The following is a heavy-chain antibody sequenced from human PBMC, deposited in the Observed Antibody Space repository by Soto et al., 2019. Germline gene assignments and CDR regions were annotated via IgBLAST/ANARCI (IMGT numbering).Heavy chain of an antibody. J-gene: IGHJ4*02. CDR3: ARDWVGGYYDSSGYTLFDY. V-gene: IGHV3-53*01. D-gene: IGHD3-22*01. CDR1: RYRVCGRD. CDR2: ISSDDNT. Sequence: GGSLRLCFAAGRYRVCGRDVTWVRQAPGKGLQWVAVISSDDNTYYVDSVKGRFTISRDNAKNSLYLQMNSLRVEDTAVYYCARDWVGGYYDSSGYTLFDYRGQGTLVTVSS.